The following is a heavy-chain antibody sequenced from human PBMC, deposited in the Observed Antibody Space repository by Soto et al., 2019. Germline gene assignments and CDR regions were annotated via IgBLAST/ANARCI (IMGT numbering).Heavy chain of an antibody. Sequence: VGSLGVSCADSGFTFSSFAMSWVRQAPGKGLDWVSAISGSGGSTYSADSVKGRFTISRDNSKNTLYLQMSSLRAEDTAVYYCARGFSSGKRSPPDFWGQGSLVTVSS. CDR2: ISGSGGST. D-gene: IGHD6-13*01. V-gene: IGHV3-23*01. CDR3: ARGFSSGKRSPPDF. CDR1: GFTFSSFA. J-gene: IGHJ4*02.